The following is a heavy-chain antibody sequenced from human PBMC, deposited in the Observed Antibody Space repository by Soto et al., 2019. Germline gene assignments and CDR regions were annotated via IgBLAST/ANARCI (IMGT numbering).Heavy chain of an antibody. V-gene: IGHV3-23*01. CDR3: VRGELGKYYYYGLDI. D-gene: IGHD3-16*01. Sequence: EVQLLESGGGLVQPGGSLRLSCAASGFTFSTYAMTWVRQAPGKGLEWVSTISASGGSRDYADSVKGRFTISRDNSKSTLYVGVKSLRVEDTAVYYCVRGELGKYYYYGLDIWGQGTTVTVYS. CDR1: GFTFSTYA. CDR2: ISASGGSR. J-gene: IGHJ6*02.